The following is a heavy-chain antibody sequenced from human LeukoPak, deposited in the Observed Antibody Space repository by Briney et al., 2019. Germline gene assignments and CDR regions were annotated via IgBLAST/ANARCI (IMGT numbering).Heavy chain of an antibody. J-gene: IGHJ4*02. CDR3: ARGTTTGDY. D-gene: IGHD1-1*01. Sequence: SVKVSCKASGYTFTGYYMHWVRQAPGQGLEWMGRIIPILGIANYAQKFQGRVTITADKSTSTAYMELSSLRSEDTAVYYCARGTTTGDYWGQGTLVTVSS. CDR1: GYTFTGYY. V-gene: IGHV1-69*04. CDR2: IIPILGIA.